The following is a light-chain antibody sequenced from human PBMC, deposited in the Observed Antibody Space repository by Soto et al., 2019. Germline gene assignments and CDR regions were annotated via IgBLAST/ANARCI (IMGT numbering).Light chain of an antibody. CDR2: EVT. Sequence: QSALTQPASVSGSPGQSITISCTGTSSDIGDYNYVSWYQQHPGKAPKLMIYEVTNRPPGVSNRFSGSKSGNTASLTISGLQAEDEADYYCNSYTSSSTYVFGTGTKVTVL. CDR1: SSDIGDYNY. V-gene: IGLV2-14*01. J-gene: IGLJ1*01. CDR3: NSYTSSSTYV.